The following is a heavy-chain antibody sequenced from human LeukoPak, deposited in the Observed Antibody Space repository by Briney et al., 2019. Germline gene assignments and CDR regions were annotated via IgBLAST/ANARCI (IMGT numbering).Heavy chain of an antibody. Sequence: SETLSLTCTVSGVSISSHYWSWIRQSPGKGLEWIGNIYYIGSTNYNPSLKSRVAISIDTSKNQFSLNLHSVTAADAAVYYCASAGNPHYFDFWGQGPLVTVSS. CDR1: GVSISSHY. CDR2: IYYIGST. CDR3: ASAGNPHYFDF. V-gene: IGHV4-59*11. J-gene: IGHJ4*02.